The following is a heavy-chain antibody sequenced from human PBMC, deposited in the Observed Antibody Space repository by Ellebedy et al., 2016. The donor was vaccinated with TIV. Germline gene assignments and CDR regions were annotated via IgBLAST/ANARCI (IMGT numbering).Heavy chain of an antibody. J-gene: IGHJ3*02. CDR1: GFTFSSYW. CDR2: IKQDGSEK. CDR3: ARDSSGYRGNAFDI. Sequence: GGSLRLSXVASGFTFSSYWMSWVRQAPGKGLEWVANIKQDGSEKYYVDSVKGRFTISRDNAKNSVYLQMNSLRAEDTAVYYCARDSSGYRGNAFDIWGQGTMVTVSS. D-gene: IGHD3-22*01. V-gene: IGHV3-7*01.